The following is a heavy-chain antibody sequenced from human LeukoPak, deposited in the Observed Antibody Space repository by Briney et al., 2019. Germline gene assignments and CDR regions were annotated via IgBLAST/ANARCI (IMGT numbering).Heavy chain of an antibody. CDR1: GGSISSGGYY. J-gene: IGHJ5*02. CDR2: IYYSGST. CDR3: ARGSDLNWFDP. V-gene: IGHV4-31*03. Sequence: SETLSLTCTVSGGSISSGGYYWSWIRQHPGKGLEWIGYIYYSGSTYYNPSLKSRVTISVDTSKNQFSLKLSPVTAADTAVYYCARGSDLNWFDPWGQGTLVTVSS.